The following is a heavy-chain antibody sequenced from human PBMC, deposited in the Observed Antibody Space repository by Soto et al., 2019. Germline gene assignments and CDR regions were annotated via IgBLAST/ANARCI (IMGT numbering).Heavy chain of an antibody. D-gene: IGHD2-21*01. CDR1: GGTFSSYA. V-gene: IGHV1-69*01. J-gene: IGHJ6*02. CDR2: IIPIFGTA. Sequence: QVQLVQSGAEVKKPGSSVKVSRKASGGTFSSYAISWVRQAPGQGLEWMGGIIPIFGTANYAQKFQGRVTITADESTSTAYMELSSLRSEDTAVYYCARAGMWRGNYYYYYGMDVWGQGTTVTVSS. CDR3: ARAGMWRGNYYYYYGMDV.